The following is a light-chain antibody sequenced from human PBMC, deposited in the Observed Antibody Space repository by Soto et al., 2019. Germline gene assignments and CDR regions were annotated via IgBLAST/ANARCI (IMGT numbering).Light chain of an antibody. Sequence: QSALTQPPSASGSPGQLVTISCTGTSSDVGANNYVSWYQQHPGKALKLMIYEVTKRPSGVPDRFSGSKSGNTASLTVSGLQAEDEADYYCSSYAGTNRVFGTGTKLTVL. CDR3: SSYAGTNRV. J-gene: IGLJ1*01. CDR2: EVT. V-gene: IGLV2-8*01. CDR1: SSDVGANNY.